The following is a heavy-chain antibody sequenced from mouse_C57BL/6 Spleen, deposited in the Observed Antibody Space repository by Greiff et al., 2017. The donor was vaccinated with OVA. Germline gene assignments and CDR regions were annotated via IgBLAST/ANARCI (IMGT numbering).Heavy chain of an antibody. Sequence: VQLQQSGPVLVKPGASVKMSCKASGYTFTDYYMNWVKQSHGKSLEWIGVINPYNGGTSYNQKFKGKATLTVDKSSSTAYMELNSLTSEDSAVYYCARYGSSYVRYFDVWGTGTTVTVSS. CDR2: INPYNGGT. CDR1: GYTFTDYY. D-gene: IGHD1-1*01. CDR3: ARYGSSYVRYFDV. V-gene: IGHV1-19*01. J-gene: IGHJ1*03.